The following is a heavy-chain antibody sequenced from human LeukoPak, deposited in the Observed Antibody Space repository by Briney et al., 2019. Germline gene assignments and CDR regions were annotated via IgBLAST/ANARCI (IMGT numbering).Heavy chain of an antibody. CDR3: ARQYYDSTGYYYFDY. J-gene: IGHJ4*02. D-gene: IGHD3-22*01. CDR1: GDFITGSTYY. CDR2: MYYSGST. Sequence: SETLSLTCTVSGDFITGSTYYWGWIRQPPGKGLEWIGSMYYSGSTYSNPSLRSRVTMSADTSKNQFSLNLKSVTAADTAVYYCARQYYDSTGYYYFDYWGPGTLFTVSS. V-gene: IGHV4-39*01.